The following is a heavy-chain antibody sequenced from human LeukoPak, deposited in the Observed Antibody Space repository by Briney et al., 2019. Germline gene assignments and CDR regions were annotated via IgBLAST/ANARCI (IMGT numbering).Heavy chain of an antibody. D-gene: IGHD6-13*01. V-gene: IGHV1-18*01. CDR1: GYTFTSYG. CDR2: ISAYNGNT. CDR3: ARGRVPLSSSTDRFDP. Sequence: GASVKVSCKASGYTFTSYGINWVRQAPGQGLEWMGWISAYNGNTNYAQKLQGRVTMTTDTSTSTAYMELSSLRSEDTAVYYCARGRVPLSSSTDRFDPWGQGTLVTVSS. J-gene: IGHJ5*02.